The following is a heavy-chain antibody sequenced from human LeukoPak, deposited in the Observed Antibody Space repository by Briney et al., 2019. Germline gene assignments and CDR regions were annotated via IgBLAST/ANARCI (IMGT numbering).Heavy chain of an antibody. CDR2: IHYSGST. CDR1: GGSMSSYY. D-gene: IGHD3-16*01. V-gene: IGHV4-59*08. CDR3: SRVDEGGVGYFDY. J-gene: IGHJ4*02. Sequence: PSETLSLTCTVSGGSMSSYYWSWIRQPPGKGLEWIGNIHYSGSTNYNASLKSRVTISVDTSESQVSLKLSSVTAADTAVYYCSRVDEGGVGYFDYWGQGALVTVSS.